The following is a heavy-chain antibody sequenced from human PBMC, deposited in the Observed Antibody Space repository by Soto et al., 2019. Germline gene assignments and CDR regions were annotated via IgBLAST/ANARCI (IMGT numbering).Heavy chain of an antibody. V-gene: IGHV3-23*01. CDR2: ISGSGGST. D-gene: IGHD1-26*01. CDR3: AIQWELRDYMDV. Sequence: GGSLRLSCAASGFTFSSYAMSWVRQAPGKGLEWVSAISGSGGSTYYGDSGKGRFTISRDNSKNTLYLQMNSLRAEDRAVYYCAIQWELRDYMDVWGKGTTVTVSS. CDR1: GFTFSSYA. J-gene: IGHJ6*03.